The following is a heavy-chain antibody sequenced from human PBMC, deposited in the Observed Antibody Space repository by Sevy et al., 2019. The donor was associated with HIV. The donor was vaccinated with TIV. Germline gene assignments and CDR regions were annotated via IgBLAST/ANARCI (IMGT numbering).Heavy chain of an antibody. CDR1: GFTFSSYG. D-gene: IGHD5-12*01. CDR2: IRYDGSNK. CDR3: AKDGGRDGYNFADLGY. Sequence: GGSLRLSCAASGFTFSSYGMHWVRQAPGKGLEWVAFIRYDGSNKYYADSVKGRFTISRDNSKNTHYLQMNSLRAEDTAVYYCAKDGGRDGYNFADLGYWGQGTLVTVSS. V-gene: IGHV3-30*02. J-gene: IGHJ4*02.